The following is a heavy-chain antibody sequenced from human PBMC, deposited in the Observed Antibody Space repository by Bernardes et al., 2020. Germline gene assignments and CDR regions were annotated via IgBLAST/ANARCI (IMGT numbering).Heavy chain of an antibody. J-gene: IGHJ6*02. CDR1: GASISSGNDY. CDR2: LYTSGST. V-gene: IGHV4-61*02. Sequence: SETLSLTCTVSGASISSGNDYWNWIRQPDGRELEWIRRLYTSGSTNYNPSLKSRVTMSIDTSKNQFFLKLTSVTAADTAVYYCARDNAFWSGFPDVYYNGMDVWGQGTTVTVSS. D-gene: IGHD3-3*01. CDR3: ARDNAFWSGFPDVYYNGMDV.